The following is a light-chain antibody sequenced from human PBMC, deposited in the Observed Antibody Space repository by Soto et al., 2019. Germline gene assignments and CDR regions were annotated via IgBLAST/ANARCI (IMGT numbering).Light chain of an antibody. V-gene: IGKV1-5*03. CDR2: KAS. Sequence: DIQMTQSTSTLSASVGDTVTITCRANQRLSYWLAWYQHKPEQAPKLLIHKASSLESGVPARFSGSGSGTEFTLTISSLQPDDFATFYCQQYARFSYTFGQRTKLEIK. J-gene: IGKJ2*01. CDR1: QRLSYW. CDR3: QQYARFSYT.